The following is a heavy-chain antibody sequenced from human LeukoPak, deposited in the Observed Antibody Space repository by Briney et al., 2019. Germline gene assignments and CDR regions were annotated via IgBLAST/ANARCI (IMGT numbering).Heavy chain of an antibody. CDR2: ISAYNGNT. J-gene: IGHJ4*02. V-gene: IGHV1-18*01. Sequence: ASVKVSCKASGYTFTSYGISWVRQAPGQGLEWMGWISAYNGNTNYAQKLQGRVTMTTDTSTSTAYMELRSLRSDDTAVYYCARDGKRNYDSNGYYSGYDYWGQGTLVTVSS. D-gene: IGHD3-22*01. CDR3: ARDGKRNYDSNGYYSGYDY. CDR1: GYTFTSYG.